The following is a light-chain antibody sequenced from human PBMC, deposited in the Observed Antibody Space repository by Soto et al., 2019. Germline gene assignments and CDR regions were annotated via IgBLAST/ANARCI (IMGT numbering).Light chain of an antibody. CDR1: QDIGTY. V-gene: IGKV1-8*01. CDR3: QQYNSYPIT. CDR2: DAS. J-gene: IGKJ5*01. Sequence: AIRMTQSPSSFSASTGDRVSITCRATQDIGTYLAWYQQKPGKAPKLLIYDASSLESGVPSRFSGSGSGTEFTLTISSLQPDDFATYYCQQYNSYPITFGQGTRLEIK.